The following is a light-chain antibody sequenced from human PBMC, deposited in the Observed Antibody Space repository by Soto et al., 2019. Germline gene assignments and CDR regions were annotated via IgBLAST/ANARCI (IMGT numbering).Light chain of an antibody. V-gene: IGKV3-20*01. Sequence: EIVLTQSPGTLSLSPGERATLSCRASQSVSSSYLAWYQQKPGQAPRLLIYGASSRATCIPDRFSGSGSGTAFTLTISRMEPEDFAVYYCQQYGSSLFTFGPGTKVDIK. CDR3: QQYGSSLFT. CDR1: QSVSSSY. CDR2: GAS. J-gene: IGKJ3*01.